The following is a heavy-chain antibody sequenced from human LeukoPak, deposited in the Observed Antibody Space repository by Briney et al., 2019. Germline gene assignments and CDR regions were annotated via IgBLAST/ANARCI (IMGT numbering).Heavy chain of an antibody. CDR2: IYPDDSDT. Sequence: GESLKISCKTSGYNFPTYWIGWVRQMPGKGLEWIGIIYPDDSDTRYSPSFQGQVSISADKSISTAYLQWSSLRASDTALYYCARGKSSSGWFDLWGQGTRVIISS. V-gene: IGHV5-51*01. CDR1: GYNFPTYW. J-gene: IGHJ5*02. D-gene: IGHD6-13*01. CDR3: ARGKSSSGWFDL.